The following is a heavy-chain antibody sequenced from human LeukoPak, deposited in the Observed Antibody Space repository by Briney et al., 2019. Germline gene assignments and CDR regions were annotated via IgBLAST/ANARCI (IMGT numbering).Heavy chain of an antibody. CDR1: VGTVCNNY. CDR3: DSGGAAFLKYYFDY. D-gene: IGHD1-26*01. CDR2: VFRGGST. J-gene: IGHJ4*02. Sequence: VGSLRLSCVASVGTVCNNYISWVRPAPGKGVWCGSTVFRGGSTYYADSVKGRFTISRDNSKNTLYLPMNSLRAEDADVYYCDSGGAAFLKYYFDYWGQGTLVTVSS. V-gene: IGHV3-66*02.